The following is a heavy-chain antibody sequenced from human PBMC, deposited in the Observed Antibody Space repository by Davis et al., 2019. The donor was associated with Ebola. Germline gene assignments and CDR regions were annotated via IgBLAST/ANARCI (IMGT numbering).Heavy chain of an antibody. V-gene: IGHV1-46*01. CDR3: ARNPGRGYSGYDYYFDY. Sequence: ASVKVSCKASGYTFTSYYMHWVRQAPGQGLEWMGIINPSGGSTSYAQKFQGRVTMTRDTSTSTVYMELSSLRAEDTAVYYCARNPGRGYSGYDYYFDYWGQGTLVTVSS. D-gene: IGHD5-12*01. CDR1: GYTFTSYY. J-gene: IGHJ4*02. CDR2: INPSGGST.